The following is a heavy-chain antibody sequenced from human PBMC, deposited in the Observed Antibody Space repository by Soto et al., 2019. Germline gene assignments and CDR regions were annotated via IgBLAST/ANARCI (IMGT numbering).Heavy chain of an antibody. Sequence: GGSLRLSCAASGFTFSSYAMHWVRQAPGKGLEWVAVISYDGSNKYYADSVKGRFTISRDNSKNTLYLQMNSLRAEDTAVYYCARGIAVADPNAFDIWGQGTMVTVSS. J-gene: IGHJ3*02. CDR3: ARGIAVADPNAFDI. CDR2: ISYDGSNK. CDR1: GFTFSSYA. D-gene: IGHD6-19*01. V-gene: IGHV3-30-3*01.